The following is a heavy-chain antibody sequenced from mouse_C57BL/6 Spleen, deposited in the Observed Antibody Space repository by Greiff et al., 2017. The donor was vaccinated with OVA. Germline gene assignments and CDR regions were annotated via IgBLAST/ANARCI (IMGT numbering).Heavy chain of an antibody. V-gene: IGHV1-18*01. CDR2: INPNNGGT. CDR1: GYPFTDYN. CDR3: ASMDY. Sequence: EVKLVESGPELVKPGASVKIPCKASGYPFTDYNMDWVQQSHGKSLEWIGDINPNNGGTIYNQKFKGKATLTVDKSSSTAYMELRSLTSVDTSVYYCASMDYWGQGTSVTVSS. J-gene: IGHJ4*01.